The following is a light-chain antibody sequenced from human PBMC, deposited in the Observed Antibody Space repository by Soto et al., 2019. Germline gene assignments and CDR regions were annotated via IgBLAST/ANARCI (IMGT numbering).Light chain of an antibody. V-gene: IGKV1-9*01. Sequence: IQLTQSPSSLSASVGDRVTITCRASQGVRSYLAWYQQKPGQAPKLLIYGASTLQSGVPSRFRGSGSGTDFTLTISNLQPEDFSTYYCQQLNSYPSITFGPGTTLDVK. CDR3: QQLNSYPSIT. J-gene: IGKJ3*01. CDR2: GAS. CDR1: QGVRSY.